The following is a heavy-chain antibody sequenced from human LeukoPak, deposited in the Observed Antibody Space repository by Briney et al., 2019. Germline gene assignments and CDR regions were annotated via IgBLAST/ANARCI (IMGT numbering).Heavy chain of an antibody. D-gene: IGHD5-18*01. CDR1: GGSFSGYY. V-gene: IGHV4-34*01. CDR2: INHSGST. Sequence: SETLSLTCAVYGGSFSGYYWRWIRQPPGKGLEWIGEINHSGSTNYNPSLKSRVTISVDTSKNQFSLKLSSVTAADTAVYYCARAVRRGYSYGGSFDPWGQGTLVTVSS. J-gene: IGHJ5*02. CDR3: ARAVRRGYSYGGSFDP.